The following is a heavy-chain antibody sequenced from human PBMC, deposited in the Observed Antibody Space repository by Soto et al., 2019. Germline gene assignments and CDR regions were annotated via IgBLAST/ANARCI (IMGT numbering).Heavy chain of an antibody. CDR1: GFTFSSYA. CDR2: ISGSGGST. D-gene: IGHD3-10*01. CDR3: AKGGVLWFGDEGWFDP. J-gene: IGHJ5*02. Sequence: VQLLESGGGLVQPGGSLRLSCAASGFTFSSYAMSWVRQAPGKGLEWVSAISGSGGSTYYADSVKGRFTISRDNSKNTLDLQRNSLRAEDTAVYYCAKGGVLWFGDEGWFDPWGQGTLVTVSS. V-gene: IGHV3-23*01.